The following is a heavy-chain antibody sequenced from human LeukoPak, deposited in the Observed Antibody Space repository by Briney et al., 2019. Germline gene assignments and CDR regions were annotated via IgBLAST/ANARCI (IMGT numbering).Heavy chain of an antibody. Sequence: GGSLRLSCAAFGFTFSSYSMNWVRQAPGKGLEWVSYISSSSSTIYYADSVKGRFTISRDNAKNSLYLQMNSLRDEDTAVYYCARARPETRDGYHYWGQGTLVTVSS. V-gene: IGHV3-48*02. J-gene: IGHJ4*02. CDR1: GFTFSSYS. CDR2: ISSSSSTI. D-gene: IGHD5-24*01. CDR3: ARARPETRDGYHY.